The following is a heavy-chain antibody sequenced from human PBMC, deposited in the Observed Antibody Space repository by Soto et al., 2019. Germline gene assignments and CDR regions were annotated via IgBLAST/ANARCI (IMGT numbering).Heavy chain of an antibody. D-gene: IGHD1-1*01. J-gene: IGHJ4*02. CDR3: TTTKCRLEPPTNDF. CDR1: GFSFSNAW. V-gene: IGHV3-15*01. CDR2: SKSDAYGGAI. Sequence: EVQLVESGGGLVKPGGSLRLSCAGSGFSFSNAWMSWVRRAPGKGLEWVGRSKSDAYGGAIDYAAPVKGRFTISREDSNNPLFLHMNNLRAEDTAVYSCTTTKCRLEPPTNDFWGQGTPVIGSS.